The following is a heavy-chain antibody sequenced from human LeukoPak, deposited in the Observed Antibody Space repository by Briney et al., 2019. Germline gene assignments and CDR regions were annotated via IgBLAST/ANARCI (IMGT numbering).Heavy chain of an antibody. CDR3: ARVNYGSGSVGAFDI. Sequence: PSETLSLTCTVSGGSISSYYWSWIRQPPGKGLEWIGYVFYSGSTNYIPSLKSRVTISVDTSKNQFSLKLSSVTAADTAVYYCARVNYGSGSVGAFDIWGQGTMVTVSS. J-gene: IGHJ3*02. V-gene: IGHV4-59*01. CDR2: VFYSGST. CDR1: GGSISSYY. D-gene: IGHD3-10*01.